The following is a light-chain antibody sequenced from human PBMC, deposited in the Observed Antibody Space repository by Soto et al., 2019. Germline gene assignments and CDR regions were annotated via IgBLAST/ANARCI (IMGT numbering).Light chain of an antibody. CDR2: GAY. J-gene: IGKJ2*01. CDR3: QQSNSSPYT. CDR1: KSISTY. V-gene: IGKV1-39*01. Sequence: DIRMTQSPSSLSASVGVRVNITCRASKSISTYFNWYQHKPGTAPNLLIYGAYRLQSGVPSRFTGSGSRTDFTLTISNLQPEDSATYFCQQSNSSPYTFGQGTRLEIK.